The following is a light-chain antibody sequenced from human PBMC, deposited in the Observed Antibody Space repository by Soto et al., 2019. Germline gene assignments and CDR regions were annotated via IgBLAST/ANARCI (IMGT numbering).Light chain of an antibody. CDR1: SSDVGGYNY. Sequence: QSALTQPASVSGSPGQTITISCTGTSSDVGGYNYVSWYQQHPGKAPKLMIYEVSNRPSGVSNRFSGSKSGNTASLTISGLQSEDEADYYCGSYTITSVYVFGSGTKLTVL. J-gene: IGLJ1*01. V-gene: IGLV2-14*01. CDR2: EVS. CDR3: GSYTITSVYV.